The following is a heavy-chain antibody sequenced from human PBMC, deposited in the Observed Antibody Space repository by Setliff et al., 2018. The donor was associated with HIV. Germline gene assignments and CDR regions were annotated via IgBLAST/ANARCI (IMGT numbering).Heavy chain of an antibody. CDR1: GFTVSSNY. CDR2: IYSGGST. Sequence: GGSLRLSCAASGFTVSSNYMSWVRQAPGKGLEWVSVIYSGGSTYYADSVKGRFTISRDNSNNTVYLQMNSLRAEDTAMYYCAKTQTVITVYGPFDSWGQGTPVTVSS. D-gene: IGHD4-4*01. CDR3: AKTQTVITVYGPFDS. J-gene: IGHJ4*02. V-gene: IGHV3-53*01.